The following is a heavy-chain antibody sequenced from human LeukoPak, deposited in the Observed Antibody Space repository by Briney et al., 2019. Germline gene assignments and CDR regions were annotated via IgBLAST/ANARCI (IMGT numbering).Heavy chain of an antibody. V-gene: IGHV3-23*01. D-gene: IGHD2-2*01. Sequence: PGGFLRLSCAASGFTFSSYAMSWVRQAPGKGLEWVSAISGSGGSTYYADSVKGRFTISRDNSKNTLYLQMNSLRAEDTAVYYCAKDRGLYCSSSSCLDAFDIWGQGTMVTVSS. CDR2: ISGSGGST. CDR1: GFTFSSYA. CDR3: AKDRGLYCSSSSCLDAFDI. J-gene: IGHJ3*02.